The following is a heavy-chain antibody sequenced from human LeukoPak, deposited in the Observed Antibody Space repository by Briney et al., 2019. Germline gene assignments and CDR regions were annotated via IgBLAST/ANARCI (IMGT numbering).Heavy chain of an antibody. J-gene: IGHJ5*02. CDR3: ARAYSGNYWSDP. CDR1: GFTFSSYW. D-gene: IGHD1-26*01. Sequence: PGGSLRLSCATSGFTFSSYWMHWVRQAPGKGLVWVSTINSDGSSTNYADSVKGRFTMSRDNAENTLYLQMDGLRVEDTAVYYCARAYSGNYWSDPWGQGTLVIVSS. V-gene: IGHV3-74*01. CDR2: INSDGSST.